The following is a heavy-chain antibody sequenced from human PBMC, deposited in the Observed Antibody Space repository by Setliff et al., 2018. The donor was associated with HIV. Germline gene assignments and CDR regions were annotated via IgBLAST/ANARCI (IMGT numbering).Heavy chain of an antibody. CDR3: ARDRERGQYSRSAVGGYYYYYMDV. CDR2: INPNSGGT. CDR1: GYTFTGYY. J-gene: IGHJ6*03. Sequence: ASVKVSCKASGYTFTGYYIQWVRQAPGQGLEYMGWINPNSGGTNYAQKFQGRVTMTRDTSISTAYMELNRLKSEDTAVYYCARDRERGQYSRSAVGGYYYYYMDVWGKGTTVTVSS. V-gene: IGHV1-2*02. D-gene: IGHD6-6*01.